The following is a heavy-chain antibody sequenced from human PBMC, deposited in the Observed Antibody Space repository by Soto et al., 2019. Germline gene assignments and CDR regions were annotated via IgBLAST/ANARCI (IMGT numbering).Heavy chain of an antibody. CDR3: ASQKGGRAPGEY. Sequence: QVQLVESGGGVVQPGRSLSLSCAASGFTFSNYGLHWVRQAPGKGLEWVAVISYDGDNKYYADSVKGRFTISRDNSRNTLYLQMNSLRAEDAAVYYCASQKGGRAPGEYWGQGTLVTVSS. D-gene: IGHD3-16*01. J-gene: IGHJ4*02. V-gene: IGHV3-30*03. CDR2: ISYDGDNK. CDR1: GFTFSNYG.